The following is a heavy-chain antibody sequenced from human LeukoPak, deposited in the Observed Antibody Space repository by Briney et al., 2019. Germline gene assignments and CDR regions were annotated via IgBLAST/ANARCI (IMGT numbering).Heavy chain of an antibody. J-gene: IGHJ6*04. CDR2: ISSNGGTT. V-gene: IGHV3-64D*06. CDR3: VRRTGKDYYYTMDV. Sequence: PGGSLRLSCSASGFTFSSYAMYWVRQAPGKGLEYVSAISSNGGTTYYADSVKGRFTISRDNSKNTLYLQMSSLRTEDTAAYYCVRRTGKDYYYTMDVWGRGTTVTVSS. CDR1: GFTFSSYA. D-gene: IGHD3/OR15-3a*01.